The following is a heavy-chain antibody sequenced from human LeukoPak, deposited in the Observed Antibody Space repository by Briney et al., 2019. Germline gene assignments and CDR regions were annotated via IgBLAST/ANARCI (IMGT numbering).Heavy chain of an antibody. CDR1: GFTFSSYE. CDR3: ARRIAAAGRSSDY. V-gene: IGHV3-48*03. CDR2: ISGSGTTI. J-gene: IGHJ4*02. D-gene: IGHD6-13*01. Sequence: SGGSLRLACAASGFTFSSYEMNWVRQAPGKGLEWVSYISGSGTTIYYADSVKGRFTISRDNAKNSLYLQMNSLRAEDTAVYYCARRIAAAGRSSDYWGQGTLVTVSS.